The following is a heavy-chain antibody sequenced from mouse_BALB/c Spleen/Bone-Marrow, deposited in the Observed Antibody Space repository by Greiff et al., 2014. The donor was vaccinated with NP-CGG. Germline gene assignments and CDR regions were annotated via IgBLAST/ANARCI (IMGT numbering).Heavy chain of an antibody. CDR2: INPSNGDI. J-gene: IGHJ3*01. Sequence: VQLQQSGAELVKPGASVKLSCKASGYTFTSYYMYWVKQRPGQGLEWIGEINPSNGDINFNEKFKSKTTLTVDKYSSTAYMQLNSLASEDSSVYCCTRDGDSPFAYWGQGTLVTVSA. V-gene: IGHV1S81*02. CDR1: GYTFTSYY. CDR3: TRDGDSPFAY. D-gene: IGHD2-13*01.